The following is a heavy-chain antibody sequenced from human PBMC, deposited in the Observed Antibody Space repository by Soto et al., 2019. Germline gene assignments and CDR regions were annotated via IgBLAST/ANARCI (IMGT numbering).Heavy chain of an antibody. D-gene: IGHD2-21*01. CDR3: AGGGGGLGGSCCWPDYGFDV. Sequence: QVQLVQSGAAVRKPGSSVKVSCKASGGTFTKYAITWVRQAPRQGLEWMGGIVPLPGTTNYAQKFRGRVTISADESTSTAFLELSSLRSEDTAVYYCAGGGGGLGGSCCWPDYGFDVWGQGTMVIGSS. CDR1: GGTFTKYA. V-gene: IGHV1-69*01. J-gene: IGHJ3*01. CDR2: IVPLPGTT.